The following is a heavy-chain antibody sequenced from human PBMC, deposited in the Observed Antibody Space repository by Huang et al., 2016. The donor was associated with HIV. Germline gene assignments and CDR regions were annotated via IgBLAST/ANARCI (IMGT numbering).Heavy chain of an antibody. D-gene: IGHD1-7*01. CDR3: ATKTGAMDI. CDR2: IKQDESEK. CDR1: TFSFGAYW. Sequence: VESGGRLVQPGGYIRLSCVGSTFSFGAYWMSWVGQTAGKGLEWVANIKQDESEKYYVESVKGRFNISRDNAKKILFLQMDNVRVEDTATYYCATKTGAMDIWGQGTAVTVS. V-gene: IGHV3-7*01. J-gene: IGHJ6*02.